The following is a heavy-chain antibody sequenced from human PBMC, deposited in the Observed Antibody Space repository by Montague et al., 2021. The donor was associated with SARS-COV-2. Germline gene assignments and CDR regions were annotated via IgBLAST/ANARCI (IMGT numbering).Heavy chain of an antibody. CDR1: GGSFSTYS. V-gene: IGHV4-34*01. CDR2: IHHGGST. Sequence: SETLSLTCAVHGGSFSTYSWNWIHQPPGKGLEWIGEIHHGGSTNYNPSLKSRVTISADTSKNQFSLKLTSVAAADTAVYYCARLGDGVVPSPILGVGPYYSYHYMDVWGKGTTVTVSS. J-gene: IGHJ6*03. D-gene: IGHD3-10*01. CDR3: ARLGDGVVPSPILGVGPYYSYHYMDV.